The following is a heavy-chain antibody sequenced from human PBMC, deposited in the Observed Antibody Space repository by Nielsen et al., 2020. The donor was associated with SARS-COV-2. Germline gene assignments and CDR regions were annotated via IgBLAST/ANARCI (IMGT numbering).Heavy chain of an antibody. D-gene: IGHD3-9*01. CDR1: GFTFSSYS. J-gene: IGHJ4*02. CDR2: ISSSSSYI. V-gene: IGHV3-21*01. Sequence: GGSLRLSCAASGFTFSSYSMNWVRQAPGKGLEWVSSISSSSSYIYYADSVKGRFTISRDNAKNSLYLQMNSLRAEDTAVYYCARDILTGYYSPFDYWGQGTLVTVSS. CDR3: ARDILTGYYSPFDY.